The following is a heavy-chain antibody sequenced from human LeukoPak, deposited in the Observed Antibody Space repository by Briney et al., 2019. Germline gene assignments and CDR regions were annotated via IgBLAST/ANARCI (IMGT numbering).Heavy chain of an antibody. V-gene: IGHV3-7*01. Sequence: GGSLRLSCAASGFTFSSYSMNWVRQAPGKGLEWVANIKQDGSEKYYVDSVKGRFTISRDNAKNSLYLQMNSLRAEDTAVYYCARVAHYDFWSGYHFDYWGQGTLVTVSS. D-gene: IGHD3-3*01. CDR2: IKQDGSEK. CDR3: ARVAHYDFWSGYHFDY. CDR1: GFTFSSYS. J-gene: IGHJ4*02.